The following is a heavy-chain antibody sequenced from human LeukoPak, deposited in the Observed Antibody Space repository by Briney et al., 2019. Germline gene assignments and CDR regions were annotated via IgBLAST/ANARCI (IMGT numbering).Heavy chain of an antibody. J-gene: IGHJ4*02. CDR2: INSDGKTT. CDR3: ARDITLTRGGRSDY. V-gene: IGHV3-74*01. CDR1: GFTFSSYW. D-gene: IGHD3-10*01. Sequence: TGGSLRLSCAPSGFTFSSYWMYWVRQARGKGLVWVSRINSDGKTTNYADSVKGRFTISRDNAKTTLYLQMNSLRAEDTAVYYCARDITLTRGGRSDYWGQGTLVTVSA.